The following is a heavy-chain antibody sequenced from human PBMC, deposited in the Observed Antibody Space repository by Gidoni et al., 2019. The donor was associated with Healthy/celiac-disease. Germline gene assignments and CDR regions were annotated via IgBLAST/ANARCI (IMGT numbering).Heavy chain of an antibody. J-gene: IGHJ5*02. CDR3: ARHGVRSSSWREKNWFDP. CDR1: GGSISSSSYY. V-gene: IGHV4-39*01. Sequence: LQLQESGPGLVKPSETLSLTCPVSGGSISSSSYYWGWIRQPPGKGLEWIGSIYYSGSTYYNPSLKSRVTISVDTSKNQFSLKLSSVTAADTAVYYCARHGVRSSSWREKNWFDPWGQGTLVTVSS. CDR2: IYYSGST. D-gene: IGHD6-13*01.